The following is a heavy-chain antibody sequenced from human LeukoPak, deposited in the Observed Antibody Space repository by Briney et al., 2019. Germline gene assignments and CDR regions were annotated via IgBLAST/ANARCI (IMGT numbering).Heavy chain of an antibody. J-gene: IGHJ4*02. CDR1: GFTFSSYT. CDR3: ARGQVSDYGGNPDYDY. Sequence: GGSLRLSCAASGFTFSSYTMNWVRRAPGKGLEWVANIKQDGSEKYYVDSVKGRFTISRDNAKNSLYLQMNSLRAEDTAVYYCARGQVSDYGGNPDYDYWGQGTLVTVSS. V-gene: IGHV3-7*01. CDR2: IKQDGSEK. D-gene: IGHD4-23*01.